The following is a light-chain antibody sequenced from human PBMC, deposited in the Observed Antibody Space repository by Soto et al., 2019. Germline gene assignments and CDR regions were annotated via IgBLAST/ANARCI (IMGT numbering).Light chain of an antibody. J-gene: IGLJ2*01. CDR2: DVS. CDR3: SSYTSSSTQVV. CDR1: SSGVGGYNY. Sequence: QSVLTQPASVSGSPGQAITIFCTGASSGVGGYNYVSWYQQHPGKAPKLMIYDVSNRPSGVSNRFSGSKTGNTASLTISGLPAEHEADYYCSSYTSSSTQVVFGGGTKLTLL. V-gene: IGLV2-14*01.